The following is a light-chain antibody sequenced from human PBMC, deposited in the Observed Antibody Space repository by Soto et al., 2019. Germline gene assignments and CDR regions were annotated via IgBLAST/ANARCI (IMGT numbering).Light chain of an antibody. CDR1: SGDVGGYNC. CDR3: CSHSATYTFV. J-gene: IGLJ1*01. V-gene: IGLV2-11*01. CDR2: DVT. Sequence: QSALTQPRSVSGSPGQSVTISCTGTSGDVGGYNCVSWYQQHPGKAPQLIIFDVTQRPSGVPDRFSGSKSENTASLSISGLQAEDEADYYCCSHSATYTFVFGTGTKGTVL.